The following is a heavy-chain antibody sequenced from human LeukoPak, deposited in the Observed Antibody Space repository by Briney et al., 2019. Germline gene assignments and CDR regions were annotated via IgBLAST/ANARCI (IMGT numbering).Heavy chain of an antibody. CDR3: AARPWGPDSGYDDY. V-gene: IGHV4-4*07. Sequence: SETLSLTCTVSGRSISSYYWSWIRQPAGKGLEWIGRIYTSGSTNYNPSLKSRITMSVDTSKNQFSLKLSSVTAADTAVYYCAARPWGPDSGYDDYWGQGTLVTVSS. CDR1: GRSISSYY. J-gene: IGHJ4*02. CDR2: IYTSGST. D-gene: IGHD5-12*01.